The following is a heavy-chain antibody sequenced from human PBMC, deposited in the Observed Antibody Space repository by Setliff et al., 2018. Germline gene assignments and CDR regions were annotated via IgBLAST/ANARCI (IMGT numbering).Heavy chain of an antibody. J-gene: IGHJ3*02. CDR2: FDPEDGET. CDR3: ATPRSGIIDAFDI. Sequence: ASVKVSCKVSGYTLTELSMNWVRQAPGKGLEWMGGFDPEDGETIYAQKCQGRVTMTEDTSTDIAYMEMSSMRSEDTAVYYCATPRSGIIDAFDIWGQGTMVTVSS. V-gene: IGHV1-24*01. CDR1: GYTLTELS.